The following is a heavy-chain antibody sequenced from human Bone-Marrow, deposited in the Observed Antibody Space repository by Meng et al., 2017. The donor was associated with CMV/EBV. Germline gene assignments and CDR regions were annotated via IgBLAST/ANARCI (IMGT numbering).Heavy chain of an antibody. CDR1: GYTFTSYG. CDR3: VTCINTNCYTAADYYGLDV. D-gene: IGHD2-2*02. V-gene: IGHV1-69*05. Sequence: SVKVSCKASGYTFTSYGISWARQAPGQGLDWMGGIIPIFGTANYAQKFQGRVTITTDESTSTAYMDLSSLRSEDAAVYYCVTCINTNCYTAADYYGLDVWGQGTTVNGAS. J-gene: IGHJ6*01. CDR2: IIPIFGTA.